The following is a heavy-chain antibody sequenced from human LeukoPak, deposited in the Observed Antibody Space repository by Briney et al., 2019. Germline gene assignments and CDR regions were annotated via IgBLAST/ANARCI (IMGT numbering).Heavy chain of an antibody. V-gene: IGHV4-39*02. Sequence: SETLSLTCTVSGGSISSSSYYWGWIRQPPGKGLEWLGSIYYSGSTYYNPSLKSRVTISVDTSKNQFSLKLSSVTAADTAVYYCARDLTTMIVVAAAEGGMDVWGQGTTVTVSS. J-gene: IGHJ6*02. CDR1: GGSISSSSYY. CDR2: IYYSGST. CDR3: ARDLTTMIVVAAAEGGMDV. D-gene: IGHD3-22*01.